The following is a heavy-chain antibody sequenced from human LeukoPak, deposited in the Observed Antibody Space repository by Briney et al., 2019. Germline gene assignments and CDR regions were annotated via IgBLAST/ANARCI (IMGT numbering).Heavy chain of an antibody. CDR3: AKDMGYTSGWSDS. CDR1: GFTFSSYA. J-gene: IGHJ5*01. V-gene: IGHV3-23*01. Sequence: PGGSLRLSCAASGFTFSSYAMTWVRQAPGKGLEWVSAISGSGGRTYYADSVKGRFTISRDNSKNTLYLQMDSLRAEDTAVYKCAKDMGYTSGWSDSWGQGTLVTVSS. D-gene: IGHD6-19*01. CDR2: ISGSGGRT.